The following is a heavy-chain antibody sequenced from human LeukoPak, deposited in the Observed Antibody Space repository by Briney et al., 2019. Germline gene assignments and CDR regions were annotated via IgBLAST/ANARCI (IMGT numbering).Heavy chain of an antibody. CDR3: ARGHSSHGMDV. J-gene: IGHJ6*02. D-gene: IGHD2-2*01. Sequence: EASVKVSCKASGYTFTSYDINWVRQATGQGLEWMGWMNPNRDNTGSAQKFQGRVTMTWNTSISTAYMELSSLSSDDTAVYYCARGHSSHGMDVWGQGTTVTVSS. CDR1: GYTFTSYD. CDR2: MNPNRDNT. V-gene: IGHV1-8*01.